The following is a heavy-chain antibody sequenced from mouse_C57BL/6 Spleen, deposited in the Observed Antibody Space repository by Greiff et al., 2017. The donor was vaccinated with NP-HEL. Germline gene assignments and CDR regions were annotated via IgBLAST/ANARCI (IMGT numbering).Heavy chain of an antibody. CDR2: IDPSDSET. V-gene: IGHV1-52*01. J-gene: IGHJ1*03. CDR3: ARGGDYDVPYWYFDV. CDR1: GYTFTSYW. Sequence: QVQLKQPGAELVRPGSSVKLSCKASGYTFTSYWMHWVKQRPIQGLEWIGNIDPSDSETHYNQKFKDKATLTVDKSSSTAYMQLSSLTSEDSAVYYCARGGDYDVPYWYFDVWGTGTTVTVSS. D-gene: IGHD2-4*01.